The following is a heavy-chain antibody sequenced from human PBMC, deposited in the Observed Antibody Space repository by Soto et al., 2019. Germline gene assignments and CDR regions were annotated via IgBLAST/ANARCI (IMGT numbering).Heavy chain of an antibody. D-gene: IGHD3-16*02. V-gene: IGHV3-72*01. CDR2: IRNKANSYSA. CDR3: LSSWGSYRSFDY. CDR1: GFTFSDHY. Sequence: EVQLVESGGGLVQPGGSLRLSCAASGFTFSDHYMDWVRQAPGKGLEWVGRIRNKANSYSAEYAASVQGRFTISRDDSKNSLYLQMNSLTTEDTAVYYCLSSWGSYRSFDYWGQGTLVTVSS. J-gene: IGHJ4*02.